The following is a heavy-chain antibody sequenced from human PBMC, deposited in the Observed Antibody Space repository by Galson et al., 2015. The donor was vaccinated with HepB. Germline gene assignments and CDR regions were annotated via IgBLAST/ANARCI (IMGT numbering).Heavy chain of an antibody. V-gene: IGHV4-59*01. CDR2: IYYSGST. J-gene: IGHJ4*02. CDR1: GGSISSYY. CDR3: ARVCSGGSCPFDY. Sequence: LSLTCTVSGGSISSYYWSWIRQPPGKGLEWIGYIYYSGSTNYNPSLKSRVTISVDTSKNQFSLKLSSVTAADTAVYYCARVCSGGSCPFDYWGQGTLVTVSS. D-gene: IGHD2-15*01.